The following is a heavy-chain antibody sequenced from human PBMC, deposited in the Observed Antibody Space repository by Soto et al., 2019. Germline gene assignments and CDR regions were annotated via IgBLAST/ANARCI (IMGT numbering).Heavy chain of an antibody. J-gene: IGHJ4*02. CDR2: IWYDGSNK. CDR1: GFTFSSYG. CDR3: AREFRSGSYYRAQYFDY. Sequence: QVQLVESGGGVVQPGRSLRLSCAASGFTFSSYGMHWVRQAPGKGLEWVAVIWYDGSNKYYADSVKGRFTIFRDNSKNTLYLQMNSLRAEDTAVYYCAREFRSGSYYRAQYFDYWGQGTLVTVSS. V-gene: IGHV3-33*01. D-gene: IGHD1-26*01.